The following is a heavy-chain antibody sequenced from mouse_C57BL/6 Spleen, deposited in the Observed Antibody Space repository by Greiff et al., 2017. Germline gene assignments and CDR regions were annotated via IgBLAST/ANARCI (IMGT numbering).Heavy chain of an antibody. CDR3: ARSFITTVPYAMDY. Sequence: EVKVVESGGGLVKPGGSLKLSCAASGFTFSDYGMHWVRQAPEKGLEWVAYISSGSSTIYYADTVKGRFTISRDNAKNTLFLQMTSLRSEDTAMYYCARSFITTVPYAMDYWGQGTSVTVSS. CDR1: GFTFSDYG. D-gene: IGHD1-1*01. CDR2: ISSGSSTI. V-gene: IGHV5-17*01. J-gene: IGHJ4*01.